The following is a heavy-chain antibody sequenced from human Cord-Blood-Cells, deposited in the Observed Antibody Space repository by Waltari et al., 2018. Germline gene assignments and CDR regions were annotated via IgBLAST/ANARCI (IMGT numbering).Heavy chain of an antibody. D-gene: IGHD6-13*01. Sequence: QVQLQQWGAGLLKPSETLSLTCAVYGGSFSGYYWSWIRQPPGKGLEWIGEINHSGSTNYNPSLKSRVTISVDTSKNQVSLKLSSGTAADTAVYYCARGSIAAADYWGQGTLVTVSS. V-gene: IGHV4-34*01. CDR3: ARGSIAAADY. CDR2: INHSGST. CDR1: GGSFSGYY. J-gene: IGHJ4*02.